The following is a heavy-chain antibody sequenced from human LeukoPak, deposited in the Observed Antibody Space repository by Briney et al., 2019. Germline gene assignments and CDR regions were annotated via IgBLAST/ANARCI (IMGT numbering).Heavy chain of an antibody. CDR2: ISSGSSSI. D-gene: IGHD3-9*01. Sequence: GGSLRLSCAASGFTFSSCSMNWVRQAPGKGLEWVSYISSGSSSIYYADSVKGRFTVSRDNAENSLYLQMNSLRDEDTAVYYCARGRATGRSGGDYWGQGTLVTVSS. J-gene: IGHJ4*02. V-gene: IGHV3-48*02. CDR3: ARGRATGRSGGDY. CDR1: GFTFSSCS.